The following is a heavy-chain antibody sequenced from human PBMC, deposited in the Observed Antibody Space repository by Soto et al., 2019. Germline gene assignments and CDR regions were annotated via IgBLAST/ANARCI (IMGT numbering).Heavy chain of an antibody. V-gene: IGHV3-23*01. CDR1: GFTFSSYA. CDR2: ISGSGGST. J-gene: IGHJ6*02. D-gene: IGHD7-27*01. CDR3: AKAVNWGVVSYDYGRDV. Sequence: PGRSLRLSCAASGFTFSSYAMSWVRQAPGKGLEWVSAISGSGGSTYYADSVKGRFTIPRDNSKNTLYLQKNSLRAEDTAVYYRAKAVNWGVVSYDYGRDVWGQGTTVTVSS.